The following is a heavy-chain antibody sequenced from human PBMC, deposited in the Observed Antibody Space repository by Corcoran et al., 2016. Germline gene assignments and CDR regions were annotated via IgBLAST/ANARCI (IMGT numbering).Heavy chain of an antibody. CDR1: GGSLSDYY. J-gene: IGHJ2*01. CDR3: ARGAKNLGVVTRRPGHFDL. CDR2: INHSGSA. V-gene: IGHV4-34*01. D-gene: IGHD3-3*01. Sequence: QVQLQQWGAGLLKPSETLSLTCAVYGGSLSDYYWSWIRQPPGKGPEWIGEINHSGSANNNPSLKSRVTISLDAARNQFSLKLNSVTAADTAVYYWARGAKNLGVVTRRPGHFDLWGRGTLVTVSS.